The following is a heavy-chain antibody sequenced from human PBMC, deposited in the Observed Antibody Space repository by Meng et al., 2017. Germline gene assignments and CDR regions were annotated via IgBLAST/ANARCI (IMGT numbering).Heavy chain of an antibody. J-gene: IGHJ4*02. V-gene: IGHV4-34*01. CDR2: INHSGST. Sequence: VQRTQGGAGSLKPSETLSLPCAVYGGSFSGYYWSWIRQPPGKGLEWIGEINHSGSTNYNPSLKSRVTISVDTSKNQFSLKLSSVTAADTAVYYCARGVQCSTSCYIDYWGQGTLVTVSS. CDR1: GGSFSGYY. CDR3: ARGVQCSTSCYIDY. D-gene: IGHD2-2*02.